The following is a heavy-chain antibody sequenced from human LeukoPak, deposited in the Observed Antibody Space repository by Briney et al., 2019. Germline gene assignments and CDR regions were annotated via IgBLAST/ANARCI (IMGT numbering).Heavy chain of an antibody. CDR1: GGTFSSYA. CDR3: ASSYCSSTSCYMGGGVTYYFDY. V-gene: IGHV1-69*04. CDR2: IIPIFGIA. Sequence: SVKVSCKASGGTFSSYAISWVRQAPGQGLEWMGRIIPIFGIANYAQKFQGRVTITADKSTSTAYMELSSLRSEDTAVYYCASSYCSSTSCYMGGGVTYYFDYWGQGTLVTVSS. D-gene: IGHD2-2*02. J-gene: IGHJ4*02.